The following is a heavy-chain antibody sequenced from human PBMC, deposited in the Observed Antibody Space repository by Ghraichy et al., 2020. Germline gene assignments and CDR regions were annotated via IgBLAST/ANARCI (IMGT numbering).Heavy chain of an antibody. V-gene: IGHV1-69*13. Sequence: SVKVSCKASGGTFSSYAISWVRQAPGQGLEWMGGIIPIFGTANYAQKFQGRVTITADESTSTAYMELSSLRSEDTAVYYCARDQVSLAAAGGATPYYYYGMDVWGQGTTVTVSS. J-gene: IGHJ6*02. D-gene: IGHD6-13*01. CDR3: ARDQVSLAAAGGATPYYYYGMDV. CDR1: GGTFSSYA. CDR2: IIPIFGTA.